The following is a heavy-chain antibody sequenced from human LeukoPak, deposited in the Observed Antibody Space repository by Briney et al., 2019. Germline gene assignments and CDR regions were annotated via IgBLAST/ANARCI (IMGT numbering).Heavy chain of an antibody. Sequence: GGSLRLSCAASGFTVSGNYMSWLRQAPGKGLEWVALIYSGGNTFYADSVKGRFTISRDNFKNTLYLQMNSLRAEDTAVYYCASGEWPRDYWGQGTLVTVSS. J-gene: IGHJ4*02. V-gene: IGHV3-53*01. CDR3: ASGEWPRDY. D-gene: IGHD3-10*01. CDR2: IYSGGNT. CDR1: GFTVSGNY.